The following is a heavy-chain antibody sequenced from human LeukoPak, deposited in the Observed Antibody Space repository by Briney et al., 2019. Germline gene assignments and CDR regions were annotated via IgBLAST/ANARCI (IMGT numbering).Heavy chain of an antibody. Sequence: SGGSLRLSCAASGFAFSNYWVNWVRQAPGKGLEWVANIKQDGSETYYVDSVKGRFTISRDNAKNSLYLQMNSLRAEDTALYYCCSTNSFSYWGQGTLVTVSS. CDR2: IKQDGSET. D-gene: IGHD2-2*01. CDR1: GFAFSNYW. V-gene: IGHV3-7*01. J-gene: IGHJ4*02. CDR3: CSTNSFSY.